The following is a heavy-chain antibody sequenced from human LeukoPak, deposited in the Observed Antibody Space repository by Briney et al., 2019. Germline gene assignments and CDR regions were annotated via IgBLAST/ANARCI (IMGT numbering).Heavy chain of an antibody. Sequence: GASVKVSCKASGYTFTSYDINWVRQATGQGLEWMGWMNPNSGNTGYAQKFQGRVTITRNTSISTAYMELSSLRSEDTAVYYCARSLGYCSSTSCYLSYWGQGTLVTVSS. J-gene: IGHJ4*02. CDR3: ARSLGYCSSTSCYLSY. D-gene: IGHD2-2*01. CDR2: MNPNSGNT. V-gene: IGHV1-8*03. CDR1: GYTFTSYD.